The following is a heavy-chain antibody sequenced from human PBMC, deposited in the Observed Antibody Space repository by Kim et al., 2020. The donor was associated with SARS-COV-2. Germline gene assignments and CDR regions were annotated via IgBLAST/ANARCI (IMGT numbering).Heavy chain of an antibody. CDR1: GGSISSSSYY. V-gene: IGHV4-39*07. CDR3: ARGGGVVPAAMDWFVP. CDR2: IYYSGST. J-gene: IGHJ5*02. D-gene: IGHD2-2*01. Sequence: SETLSLTCTVSGGSISSSSYYWGWIRQPPGKGLEWIGSIYYSGSTYYNPSLKSRVTISVDTSKNQFSLKLSSVTAADTAVYYCARGGGVVPAAMDWFVP.